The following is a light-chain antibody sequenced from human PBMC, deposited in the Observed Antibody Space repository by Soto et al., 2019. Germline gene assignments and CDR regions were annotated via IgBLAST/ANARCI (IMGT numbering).Light chain of an antibody. CDR1: SSDIGAYNH. CDR2: EVS. J-gene: IGLJ1*01. CDR3: CSFTTRSTLV. V-gene: IGLV2-14*01. Sequence: QSALTQPASVSGSPGQSITISCTGTSSDIGAYNHVSWYQQNPGKAPQLIIYEVSNRPYGLSNRFSASKSGNAASLTISGLQAEDEADYFCCSFTTRSTLVFGTGTKVTVL.